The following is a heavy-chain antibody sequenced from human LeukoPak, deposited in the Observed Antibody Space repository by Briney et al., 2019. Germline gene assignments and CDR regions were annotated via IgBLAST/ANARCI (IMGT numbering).Heavy chain of an antibody. CDR2: INPSGGST. CDR3: ARDRLTYYDFWSGYSGAFDI. Sequence: ASVKVSCKASGYTFTSYYMHWVRQAPGQGLEWMGIINPSGGSTSYAQKFQGRVTMTRDTSTNTVYMELSSLRSEDTAVYYCARDRLTYYDFWSGYSGAFDIWGQGTMVTVSS. CDR1: GYTFTSYY. V-gene: IGHV1-46*01. D-gene: IGHD3-3*01. J-gene: IGHJ3*02.